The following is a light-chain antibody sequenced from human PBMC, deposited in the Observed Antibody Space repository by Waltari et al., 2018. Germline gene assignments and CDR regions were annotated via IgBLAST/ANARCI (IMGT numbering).Light chain of an antibody. J-gene: IGKJ5*01. CDR2: NAT. V-gene: IGKV3-11*01. Sequence: ELLLTQSPATPSFSPGERATLPCRPNQNIDIYLAWYQQKPGQAPSLVIHNATTRATGVPARFSGSGSGTYFSLTIAGLEPEDFAVYYCQHRFNWPPVTFGQGTRLEIK. CDR3: QHRFNWPPVT. CDR1: QNIDIY.